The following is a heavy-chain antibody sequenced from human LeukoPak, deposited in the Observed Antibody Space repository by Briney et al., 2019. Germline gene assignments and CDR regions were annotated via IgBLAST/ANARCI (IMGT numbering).Heavy chain of an antibody. Sequence: PSETLSLTCTVSGGSISSYYWSWIRQPPGKGLEWIGYIYYSGSTNYNPPLKSRVTISVDTSKNQFSLKLSSVTAADTAVYYCARHNYDFWSGLTYYFDYWGQGTLVTVAS. CDR3: ARHNYDFWSGLTYYFDY. CDR2: IYYSGST. V-gene: IGHV4-59*01. D-gene: IGHD3-3*01. CDR1: GGSISSYY. J-gene: IGHJ4*02.